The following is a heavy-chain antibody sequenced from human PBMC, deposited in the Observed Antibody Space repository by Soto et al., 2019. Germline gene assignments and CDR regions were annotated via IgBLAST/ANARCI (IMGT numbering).Heavy chain of an antibody. D-gene: IGHD3-22*01. J-gene: IGHJ5*02. Sequence: QVQLVQSGAEVKKPGASVKVSCKASGYTFTSYAIHWVRQAPGQRHEWMGWINAGNGNTKYSQKFQGRDTITRATSASTAYMELSSLRSEDTAVYYCARGTSRYYDSSGPGFDPWGQGTLVTVSS. CDR3: ARGTSRYYDSSGPGFDP. V-gene: IGHV1-3*01. CDR1: GYTFTSYA. CDR2: INAGNGNT.